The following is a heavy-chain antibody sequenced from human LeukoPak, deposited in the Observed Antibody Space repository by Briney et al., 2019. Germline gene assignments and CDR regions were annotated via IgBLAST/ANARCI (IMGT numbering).Heavy chain of an antibody. CDR3: ATEKPSIAAPHFDY. CDR2: IYYSGST. J-gene: IGHJ4*02. D-gene: IGHD6-6*01. Sequence: SETLSLTCTVSGASVSSGSYYWSWIRQPPGKGLEWIGYIYYSGSTNYNPSLKSRVTISVDTSKNQFSLKLSSVTAADTAVYYCATEKPSIAAPHFDYWGQGTLVTVSS. CDR1: GASVSSGSYY. V-gene: IGHV4-61*01.